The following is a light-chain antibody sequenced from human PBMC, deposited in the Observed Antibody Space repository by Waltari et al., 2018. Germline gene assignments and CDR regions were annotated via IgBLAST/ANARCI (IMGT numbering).Light chain of an antibody. CDR2: DTS. J-gene: IGLJ3*02. V-gene: IGLV7-46*01. CDR3: LISYSGARFV. Sequence: QAVVTQEPSLTVSPGGTVTLPCGSSTGAVTSGHYPSWFQQKPGQAPRTLIYDTSNKHSWTPARFSGSLLGGKAALTLSGAQPEDEAEYYCLISYSGARFVFGGGTKLTVL. CDR1: TGAVTSGHY.